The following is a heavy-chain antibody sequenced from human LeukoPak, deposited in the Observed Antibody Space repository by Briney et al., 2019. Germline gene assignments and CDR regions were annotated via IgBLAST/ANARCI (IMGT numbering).Heavy chain of an antibody. J-gene: IGHJ4*02. Sequence: PGGSLRLSCAASGFTFDDYAMHWVRQAPGKGLEWASGISWNSGSIGYADSVKGRFTISRDNAKNSLYLQMNSLRAEDTALYYCAKDSSEDYYDSSGPLLDYWGQGTLVTVSS. CDR1: GFTFDDYA. CDR2: ISWNSGSI. V-gene: IGHV3-9*01. CDR3: AKDSSEDYYDSSGPLLDY. D-gene: IGHD3-22*01.